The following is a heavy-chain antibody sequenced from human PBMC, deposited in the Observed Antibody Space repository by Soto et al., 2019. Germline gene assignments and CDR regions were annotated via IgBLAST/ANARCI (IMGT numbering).Heavy chain of an antibody. CDR3: TTNSPNDY. D-gene: IGHD2-21*01. CDR1: GFSFTNAW. J-gene: IGHJ4*01. V-gene: IGHV3-15*07. CDR2: IKREREGATT. Sequence: ESGGGLVMPGGSLRLSCAVSGFSFTNAWMNWVRQAPGKGPEWVGRIKREREGATTDYAAPVKGRFTISRDDSKNTLYLQMNSLKTEDTAFYYCTTNSPNDYWGQGTLVTVSS.